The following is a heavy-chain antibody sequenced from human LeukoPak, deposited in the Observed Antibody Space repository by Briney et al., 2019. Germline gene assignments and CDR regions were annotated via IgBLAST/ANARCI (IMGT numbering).Heavy chain of an antibody. CDR1: GYTFTGYY. V-gene: IGHV1-2*02. D-gene: IGHD3-3*01. CDR3: ARTRFLEWSDFDY. Sequence: ASVKVSCKASGYTFTGYYMHWVRQAPGQGLEGMGWINPNSGGTNYAQKFQGRVTMTRDTSISTAYMELSRLRSDDTAVYYCARTRFLEWSDFDYWGQGTLVTVSS. J-gene: IGHJ4*02. CDR2: INPNSGGT.